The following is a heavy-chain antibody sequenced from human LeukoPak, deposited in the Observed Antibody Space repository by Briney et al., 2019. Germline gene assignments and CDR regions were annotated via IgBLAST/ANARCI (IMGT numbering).Heavy chain of an antibody. V-gene: IGHV3-23*01. CDR3: AKVSRPYSNYVGFDY. CDR1: GFTVSSNY. Sequence: GGSLRLSCAASGFTVSSNYMSWVRQAPGKGLEWVSAISGSGGSTYYADSVKGRFTISRDNSKNTLYLQMNSLRAEDTAVYYCAKVSRPYSNYVGFDYWGQGTLVTVSS. J-gene: IGHJ4*02. CDR2: ISGSGGST. D-gene: IGHD4-11*01.